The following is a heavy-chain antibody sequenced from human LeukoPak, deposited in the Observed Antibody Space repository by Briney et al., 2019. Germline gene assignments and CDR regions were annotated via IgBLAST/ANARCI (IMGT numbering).Heavy chain of an antibody. J-gene: IGHJ5*02. CDR1: GFTFSSYS. CDR2: ISSSSSTI. CDR3: ASRYCSGGSCYSGWGAGFDP. D-gene: IGHD2-15*01. Sequence: AGGSLRLSCAASGFTFSSYSMNWVRQAPGKGLEWVSYISSSSSTIYYADSVKGRFTISRDNAKNSLYLQMNSLRAEDTAVYYCASRYCSGGSCYSGWGAGFDPWGQGTLVTVSS. V-gene: IGHV3-48*01.